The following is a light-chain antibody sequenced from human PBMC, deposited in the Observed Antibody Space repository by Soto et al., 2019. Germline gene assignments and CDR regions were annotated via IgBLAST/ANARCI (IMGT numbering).Light chain of an antibody. CDR2: GAS. J-gene: IGKJ4*01. V-gene: IGKV3-20*01. CDR1: QSVSNNY. Sequence: EIVLTQSPGTLSLSPGERATLSCRASQSVSNNYLAWYQKKPGQAPRLVIYGASSRGTGIPDRFSGGGSGTDFTLTISRLETEDFAVYYCQQFSSYTLTFGGGTKVDIK. CDR3: QQFSSYTLT.